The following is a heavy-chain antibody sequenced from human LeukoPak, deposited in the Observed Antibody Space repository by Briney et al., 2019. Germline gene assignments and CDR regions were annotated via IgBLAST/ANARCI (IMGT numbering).Heavy chain of an antibody. Sequence: GGSLRLSCAASGFTFSDYYMSWIRQAPGKGLEWVSYISSSGSTIYYADSVKGRFTISRDNAKNSLYLQMNSLRAEDTAVYYCARGTGYGSGSYHYNYGMDVWGQGTTVTVSS. J-gene: IGHJ6*02. CDR1: GFTFSDYY. D-gene: IGHD3-10*01. V-gene: IGHV3-11*01. CDR2: ISSSGSTI. CDR3: ARGTGYGSGSYHYNYGMDV.